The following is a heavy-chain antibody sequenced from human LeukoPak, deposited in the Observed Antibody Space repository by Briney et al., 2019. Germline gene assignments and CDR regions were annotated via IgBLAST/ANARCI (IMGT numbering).Heavy chain of an antibody. CDR1: GGAFSGYY. D-gene: IGHD5-24*01. CDR3: ARGVLAPPPGSRDGYNSGTGITSDTFDY. CDR2: MSHSGIT. V-gene: IGHV4-34*01. Sequence: SGTLSLTCAVYGGAFSGYYWSWSRQPAGNGLEWIGEMSHSGITNDNPSLKSRVTISVDTSKTQFSLKLSSVTAADTTVYYCARGVLAPPPGSRDGYNSGTGITSDTFDYWGQGTLVTVSS. J-gene: IGHJ4*02.